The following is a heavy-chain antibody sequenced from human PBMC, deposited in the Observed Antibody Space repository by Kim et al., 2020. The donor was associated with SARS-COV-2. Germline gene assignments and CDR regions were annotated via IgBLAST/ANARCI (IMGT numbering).Heavy chain of an antibody. D-gene: IGHD3-10*01. CDR2: IYYSGST. CDR3: ARTNYYGSESYEESTRWFDP. Sequence: SETLSLTCTVSGGSISSGGYYWSWIRQHPGKGLEWIGYIYYSGSTYYNPSLKSRVTISVDTSKNQFSLKLSSVTAADTAVYYCARTNYYGSESYEESTRWFDPWGQGTLVTVSS. J-gene: IGHJ5*02. V-gene: IGHV4-31*03. CDR1: GGSISSGGYY.